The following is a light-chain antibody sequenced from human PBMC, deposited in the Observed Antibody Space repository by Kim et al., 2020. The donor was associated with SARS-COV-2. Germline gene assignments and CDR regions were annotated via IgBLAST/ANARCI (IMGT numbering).Light chain of an antibody. Sequence: PGGSATLSCRTSLTVISNYLTWYQQKAGQAPRLVIYGASSRATGIPDRFSGSGSGTDFTLTISRLEPEDFAVYYCQQYGSPSLTFGGGTKVDIK. CDR2: GAS. CDR3: QQYGSPSLT. V-gene: IGKV3-20*01. J-gene: IGKJ4*01. CDR1: LTVISNY.